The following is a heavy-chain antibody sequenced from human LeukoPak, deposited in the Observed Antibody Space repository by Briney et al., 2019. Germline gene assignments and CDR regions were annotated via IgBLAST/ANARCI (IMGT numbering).Heavy chain of an antibody. V-gene: IGHV3-30*01. CDR3: ERDRNWNPLF. D-gene: IGHD1-1*01. Sequence: PGGSLRLSCAASGFTFSSYAMHWVRQAPGKGLEWVAVISYDGSNKYYADSVKGRFTISRDNSKNTLYLQMNSLRAEDTAVYYCERDRNWNPLFGGQGTLVTVSS. J-gene: IGHJ4*02. CDR2: ISYDGSNK. CDR1: GFTFSSYA.